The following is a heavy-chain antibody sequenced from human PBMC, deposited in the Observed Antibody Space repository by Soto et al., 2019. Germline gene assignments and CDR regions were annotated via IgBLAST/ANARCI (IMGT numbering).Heavy chain of an antibody. Sequence: SGPTLVNPTQTLTLACTFSGFSLSTSGVGVGWIRQPPGKALDWLAVIYWDDDKRYSPSLKSRLTITKDTSKNQVVLTMTNMDPVDTATYYCAHSLIGYYYDSSGSNWFDPWGQGTLVTVS. CDR2: IYWDDDK. V-gene: IGHV2-5*02. CDR3: AHSLIGYYYDSSGSNWFDP. CDR1: GFSLSTSGVG. J-gene: IGHJ5*02. D-gene: IGHD3-22*01.